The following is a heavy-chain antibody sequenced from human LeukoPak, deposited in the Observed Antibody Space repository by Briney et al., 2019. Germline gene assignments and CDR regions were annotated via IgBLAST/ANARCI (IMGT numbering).Heavy chain of an antibody. V-gene: IGHV3-30*18. Sequence: GGSLRRSCAASGFTFSSYGMHWVRQAPGKGLEWVAVISYDGSNKYYADSVKGRFTISRDNSKNTLYLQMNSLRAEDTAVYYCAKDFNYGSGSYYDYWGQGTLVTVSS. CDR2: ISYDGSNK. D-gene: IGHD3-10*01. J-gene: IGHJ4*02. CDR3: AKDFNYGSGSYYDY. CDR1: GFTFSSYG.